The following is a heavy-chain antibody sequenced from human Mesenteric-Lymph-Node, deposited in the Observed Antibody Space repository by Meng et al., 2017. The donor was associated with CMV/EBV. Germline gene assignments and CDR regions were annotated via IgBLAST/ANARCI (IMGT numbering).Heavy chain of an antibody. Sequence: VQFNEGGAGLLNPSETLSVTCAFYCGSFRGYYWKGIRPSPEQGLGWIGEINHSGSTTYNPSFTSRIIISVDTSTNQISLNMRSVTAADAAVYYCARGSSYDILTGYFDYWGQGALVTVSS. CDR1: CGSFRGYY. J-gene: IGHJ4*02. D-gene: IGHD3-9*01. CDR2: INHSGST. CDR3: ARGSSYDILTGYFDY. V-gene: IGHV4-34*01.